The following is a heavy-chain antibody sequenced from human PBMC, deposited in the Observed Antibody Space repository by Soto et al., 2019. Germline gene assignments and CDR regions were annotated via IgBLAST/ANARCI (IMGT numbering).Heavy chain of an antibody. CDR3: ARAGAAPDYFYGMDV. CDR2: ISTYNGDT. D-gene: IGHD2-15*01. V-gene: IGHV1-18*01. Sequence: QVQLVQSGAEVRKPGASVKVSCKASGYTFSTSGMSWLRQAPGQGLEWMGWISTYNGDTNDAPKFQDRVTMTSDSPTSTVYRLLTSLRSDDTAVNYCARAGAAPDYFYGMDVWGQGTRVTVSS. J-gene: IGHJ6*02. CDR1: GYTFSTSG.